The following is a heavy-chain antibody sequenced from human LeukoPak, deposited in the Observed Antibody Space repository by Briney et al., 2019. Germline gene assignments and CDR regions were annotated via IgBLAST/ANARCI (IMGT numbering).Heavy chain of an antibody. V-gene: IGHV3-64D*09. D-gene: IGHD4-23*01. CDR1: GFTFSSYA. Sequence: GGSLRLSCSASGFTFSSYAMHWVRQAPGKGLEYVSAISSNGGSTYYADSVKGRFTISRDNSKNTLYLQMSSLRAEDTAVYYRVKDTDYGGGSVVRYFDLWGRGTLVTVSS. CDR3: VKDTDYGGGSVVRYFDL. J-gene: IGHJ2*01. CDR2: ISSNGGST.